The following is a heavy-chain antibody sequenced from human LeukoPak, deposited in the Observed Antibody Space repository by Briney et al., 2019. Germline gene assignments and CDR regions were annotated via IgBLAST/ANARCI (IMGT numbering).Heavy chain of an antibody. CDR2: IYYSGST. CDR1: GGSISSYY. D-gene: IGHD4-17*01. CDR3: ARVSYGDYEYYFDY. J-gene: IGHJ4*02. Sequence: SETLSLTCTVSGGSISSYYWSWIRRPPGKGLEWIGYIYYSGSTNYNPSLKSRVTISVDTSKNQFSLKLSSVTAADTAVYYCARVSYGDYEYYFDYWGQGTLVTVSS. V-gene: IGHV4-59*01.